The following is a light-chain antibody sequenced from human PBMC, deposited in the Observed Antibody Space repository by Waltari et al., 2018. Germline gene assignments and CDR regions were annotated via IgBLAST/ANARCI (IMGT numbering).Light chain of an antibody. CDR2: AAS. J-gene: IGKJ1*01. CDR1: QSVSKY. V-gene: IGKV3-20*01. CDR3: QNHERLPAT. Sequence: EVVLTQSPGTLSLSPGERATLSCRASQSVSKYLAWYQQRPGQAPRLLIYAASTRATGVPDRFSGSGFGTDSSLTISRLEPEDFAVYYCQNHERLPATFGQGTKVEIK.